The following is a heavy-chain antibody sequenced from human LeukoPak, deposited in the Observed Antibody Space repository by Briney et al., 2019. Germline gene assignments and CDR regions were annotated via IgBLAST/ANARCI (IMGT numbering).Heavy chain of an antibody. CDR2: ISGSGGST. CDR3: TKRGVVIRVILVGFHKEAYYFDS. J-gene: IGHJ4*02. Sequence: GGSLRLSCAVSGITLSNYGMSWVRQAPGKGLEWVAGISGSGGSTNYADSVKGRFTISRDNPKNTLYLQMDSLTVEDTAVYFCTKRGVVIRVILVGFHKEAYYFDSWGQGALVTVSS. CDR1: GITLSNYG. V-gene: IGHV3-23*01. D-gene: IGHD3-22*01.